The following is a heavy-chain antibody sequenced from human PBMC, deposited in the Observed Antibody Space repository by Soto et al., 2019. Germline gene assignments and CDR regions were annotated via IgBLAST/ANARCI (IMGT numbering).Heavy chain of an antibody. D-gene: IGHD4-4*01. CDR3: TGNGEKVSTALY. V-gene: IGHV3-73*01. J-gene: IGHJ4*02. CDR1: GFTFSGSA. Sequence: GGSLRLSCAASGFTFSGSAMHWVRQASGKGLEWVGRIRSKANSYATAYAASVKGRFTISRDDSKNTAYLQMNSLKTEDTAVYYCTGNGEKVSTALYWGQGTLDTVSS. CDR2: IRSKANSYAT.